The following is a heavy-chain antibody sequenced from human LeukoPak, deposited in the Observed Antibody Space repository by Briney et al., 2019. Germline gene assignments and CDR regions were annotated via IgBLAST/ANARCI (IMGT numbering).Heavy chain of an antibody. Sequence: PGGSLRLSCAASGFTFSSYWMSWVRQAPGKGVEGVANIKQDGSEKYYVPSVNGLFTISTPNPQISLYLQMNSLRAEHTAVYYCARGKAARYYYDSSRYYYDYFDYWGQGTLVTVSS. J-gene: IGHJ4*02. CDR2: IKQDGSEK. CDR1: GFTFSSYW. D-gene: IGHD3-22*01. V-gene: IGHV3-7*01. CDR3: ARGKAARYYYDSSRYYYDYFDY.